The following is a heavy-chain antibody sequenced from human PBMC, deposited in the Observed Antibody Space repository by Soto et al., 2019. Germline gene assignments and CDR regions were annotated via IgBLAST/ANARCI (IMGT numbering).Heavy chain of an antibody. V-gene: IGHV3-53*01. J-gene: IGHJ6*02. Sequence: GGSLRLSCAASGFTVSSNYMSWVRQAPGKGLEWVSVIYSGGSTYYADSVKGRFTISRDNSKNTLYLQMNSLRAEDTAVYYCAQCSSRYYYYGMDVWGQGTTVTVSS. D-gene: IGHD6-13*01. CDR3: AQCSSRYYYYGMDV. CDR2: IYSGGST. CDR1: GFTVSSNY.